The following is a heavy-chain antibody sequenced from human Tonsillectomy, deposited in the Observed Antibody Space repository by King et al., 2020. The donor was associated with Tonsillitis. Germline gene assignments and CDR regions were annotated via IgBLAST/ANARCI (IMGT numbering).Heavy chain of an antibody. Sequence: VQLVESGGGVVQPGRSLRLSCAASGVTFSSYAMHWVRQAPGKGLEWVAVISYDGSNKYYADSVKGRFTISRDISKNTLFLQMNSLRAEDTAVHYCARDVSGWRQFDYWGQGTLVTVSS. CDR1: GVTFSSYA. V-gene: IGHV3-30*04. CDR2: ISYDGSNK. CDR3: ARDVSGWRQFDY. J-gene: IGHJ4*02. D-gene: IGHD6-19*01.